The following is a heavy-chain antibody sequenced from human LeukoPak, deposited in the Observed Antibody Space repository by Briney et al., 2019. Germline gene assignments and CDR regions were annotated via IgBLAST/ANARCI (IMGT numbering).Heavy chain of an antibody. V-gene: IGHV4-59*01. J-gene: IGHJ4*02. D-gene: IGHD3-22*01. CDR3: ARSTYYYDSSATCLDY. CDR1: GGSISSYY. CDR2: IYYSGST. Sequence: SETLSLTCTVSGGSISSYYWSWIRQPPGKGLEWIGYIYYSGSTNYNPSLKSRVTISVDTSKNQFSLKLSSVTAADTAVYYCARSTYYYDSSATCLDYWGQGTLVTVSS.